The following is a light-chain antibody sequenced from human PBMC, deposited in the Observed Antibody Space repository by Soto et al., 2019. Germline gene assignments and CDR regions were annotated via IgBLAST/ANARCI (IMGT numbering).Light chain of an antibody. Sequence: DIVMTQSPDSPAVSLGESATINCKSSRSVLYSSNNNNYLAWYQQKPGQPPKLLIYWASTRESGVPDRFSGSGSGTDFTLTISSLQAEDLAVYYCQQYYSTPYTFGQGTKLEV. V-gene: IGKV4-1*01. CDR1: RSVLYSSNNNNY. CDR3: QQYYSTPYT. J-gene: IGKJ2*01. CDR2: WAS.